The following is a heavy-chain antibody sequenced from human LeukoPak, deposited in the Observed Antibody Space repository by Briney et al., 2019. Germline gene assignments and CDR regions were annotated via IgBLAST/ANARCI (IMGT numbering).Heavy chain of an antibody. D-gene: IGHD3-16*01. Sequence: SETLSLTCTVSGGSISSYYWSWFRQPPGKGLEWIGYIYYSGSTNYNPSLKSRVTISVDTSKNQFSLKLSSVTAADTAVYYCAKLWGPHYYYYYMDVWGKGTTVTVSS. CDR1: GGSISSYY. J-gene: IGHJ6*03. CDR2: IYYSGST. V-gene: IGHV4-59*01. CDR3: AKLWGPHYYYYYMDV.